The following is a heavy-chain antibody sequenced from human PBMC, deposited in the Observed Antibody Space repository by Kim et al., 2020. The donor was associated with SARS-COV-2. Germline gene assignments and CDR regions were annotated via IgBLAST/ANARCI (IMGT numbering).Heavy chain of an antibody. CDR1: GFTFSTYA. CDR3: AKDRWLNWNHFDY. Sequence: GGSLRLSCAASGFTFSTYAMHWVRQAPGKGLEWVSIIKNSGDSTNYADSVKGRFTVSRDNSKNTLYLQMNSLRADDTAVYYCAKDRWLNWNHFDYWGQGT. CDR2: IKNSGDST. V-gene: IGHV3-23*01. D-gene: IGHD1-20*01. J-gene: IGHJ4*02.